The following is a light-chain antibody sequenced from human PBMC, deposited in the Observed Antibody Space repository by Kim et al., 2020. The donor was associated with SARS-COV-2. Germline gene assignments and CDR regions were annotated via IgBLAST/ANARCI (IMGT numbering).Light chain of an antibody. CDR2: DVS. V-gene: IGLV2-14*03. CDR1: SSDVGGYNY. CDR3: SSYTSRSSWV. J-gene: IGLJ3*02. Sequence: GPSITISCTGTSSDVGGYNYVSWYQQHPGKAPKLMIYDVSNRPSGVSNRFSGSKSGNTASLTISGLQAEDEADYYCSSYTSRSSWVFGGGTQLTVL.